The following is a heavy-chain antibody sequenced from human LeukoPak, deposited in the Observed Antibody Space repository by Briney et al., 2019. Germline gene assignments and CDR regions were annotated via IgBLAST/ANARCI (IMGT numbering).Heavy chain of an antibody. J-gene: IGHJ5*02. CDR3: ASLLFTIFGVDPGWFDP. V-gene: IGHV4-34*01. Sequence: SETLSLTCAVYGGSFSGYYWSWIRQPPGKGLEWIGEINHSGSTNYNPSLKSRVTISVDTSKNQFSLKLNSVTAADTAVYYCASLLFTIFGVDPGWFDPWGQGALVTVSS. CDR2: INHSGST. D-gene: IGHD3-3*01. CDR1: GGSFSGYY.